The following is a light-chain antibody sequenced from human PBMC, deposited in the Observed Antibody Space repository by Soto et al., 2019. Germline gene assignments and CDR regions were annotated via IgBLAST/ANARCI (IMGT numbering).Light chain of an antibody. CDR2: EVS. V-gene: IGLV2-14*01. CDR1: SSDVGGYNY. J-gene: IGLJ1*01. CDR3: SSYTSSSTLYV. Sequence: QSALTQPASVSGSPGQSITISCTGSSSDVGGYNYVSWYQQHPGKAPKLMIYEVSNRPSGVSNCFSGSKSGNTASLTISGLQAEDEADYYCSSYTSSSTLYVFGTGTKVTV.